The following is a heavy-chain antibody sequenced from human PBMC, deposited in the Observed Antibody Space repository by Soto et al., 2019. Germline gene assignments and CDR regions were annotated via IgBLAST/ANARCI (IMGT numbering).Heavy chain of an antibody. V-gene: IGHV4-39*01. Sequence: QLQLQESGPGLVKPSETLSLTCTVSGGSISSSSYYWGWIRQPPGKGLEWIGSIYYSGSTYYNPSLKSRVTISVDTSKNQFSLKLSSVTAADTAVYYCARHFADYGDYVGLEDWFDPWGQGTLVTVSS. CDR3: ARHFADYGDYVGLEDWFDP. J-gene: IGHJ5*02. D-gene: IGHD4-17*01. CDR2: IYYSGST. CDR1: GGSISSSSYY.